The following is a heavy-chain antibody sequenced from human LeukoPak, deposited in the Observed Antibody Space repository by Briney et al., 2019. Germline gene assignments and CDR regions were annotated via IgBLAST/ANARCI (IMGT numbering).Heavy chain of an antibody. CDR3: ARAMILWFGELFAFDY. CDR2: ISSSSSYI. V-gene: IGHV3-21*01. D-gene: IGHD3-10*01. Sequence: GGSLRLSCAASGFTFSSYAMHWVRQAPGKGLEWVSSISSSSSYIYYADSVKGRFTISRDNAKNSLYLQMNSLRAEDTAVYYCARAMILWFGELFAFDYWGQGTLVTVSS. J-gene: IGHJ4*02. CDR1: GFTFSSYA.